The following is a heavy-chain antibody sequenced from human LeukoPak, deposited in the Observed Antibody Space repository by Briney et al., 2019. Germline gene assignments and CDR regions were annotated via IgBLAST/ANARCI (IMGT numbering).Heavy chain of an antibody. D-gene: IGHD6-13*01. J-gene: IGHJ5*02. CDR2: ISSSSSTI. CDR1: GFIFRSNS. CDR3: ASGGSSSWYENWFDP. Sequence: GGSLRLFCAASGFIFRSNSMNWVRQASGKGLEEVSYISSSSSTIYYADSVKGRFTISRDNAKNSLYLQMNSLRDEDTAVYYCASGGSSSWYENWFDPWGQGTLVTVSS. V-gene: IGHV3-48*02.